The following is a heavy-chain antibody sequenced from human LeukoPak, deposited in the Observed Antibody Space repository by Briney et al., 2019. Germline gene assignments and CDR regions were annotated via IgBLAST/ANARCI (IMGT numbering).Heavy chain of an antibody. CDR3: AAGWPLDY. J-gene: IGHJ4*02. Sequence: GGSLRLSCAASGFTVSSNDMSWVRQAPGKGLEWVSIIHIGNSTYYADSVKGRFTISRDNSKNTLYLQMNSLRAEDTAVYYCAAGWPLDYWGQGTLVTVSS. D-gene: IGHD6-19*01. CDR2: IHIGNST. CDR1: GFTVSSND. V-gene: IGHV3-66*01.